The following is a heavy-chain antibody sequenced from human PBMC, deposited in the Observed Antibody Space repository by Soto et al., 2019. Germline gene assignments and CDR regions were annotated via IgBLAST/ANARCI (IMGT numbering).Heavy chain of an antibody. Sequence: QITLKESGPTLVKPTQTLTLTCTFSGFSLSTSGVGVGWIRQPPGKALEWLALIYWDDDKRYSPSLKSRLTITKATPKNQVVLTMTNMDPVDTATYYCARTYSSSWYWLYVYYYGMAVWGQGTTVTVSS. J-gene: IGHJ6*02. CDR2: IYWDDDK. CDR3: ARTYSSSWYWLYVYYYGMAV. CDR1: GFSLSTSGVG. D-gene: IGHD6-13*01. V-gene: IGHV2-5*02.